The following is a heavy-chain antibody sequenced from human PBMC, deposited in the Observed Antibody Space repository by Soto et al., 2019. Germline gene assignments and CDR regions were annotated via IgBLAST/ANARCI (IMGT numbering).Heavy chain of an antibody. V-gene: IGHV3-21*01. CDR2: ISSSSSYI. J-gene: IGHJ4*02. Sequence: GGSLRLSCAASGFTFSSYSMNWVRQAPGKGLEWVSSISSSSSYIYYADSVKGRFTISRDNAKNSLYLQMNSLRAEDTAVYYCARKSWDIVVVPAADFDYWGQGTLVTVSS. CDR1: GFTFSSYS. CDR3: ARKSWDIVVVPAADFDY. D-gene: IGHD2-2*01.